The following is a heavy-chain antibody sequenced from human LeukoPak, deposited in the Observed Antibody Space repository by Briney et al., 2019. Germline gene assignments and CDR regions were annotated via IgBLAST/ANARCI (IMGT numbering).Heavy chain of an antibody. J-gene: IGHJ4*02. CDR1: GGTFSSYA. V-gene: IGHV1-69*04. CDR2: IIPILGIA. Sequence: SVKVSCKASGGTFSSYAISWVRQAPGQGLEWMGRIIPILGIANYAQKFQGRVTITADKSTSTAYMELSSLRSEDTAVYYCARDRSIATRPGDYWGQGTLVTVSS. CDR3: ARDRSIATRPGDY. D-gene: IGHD6-6*01.